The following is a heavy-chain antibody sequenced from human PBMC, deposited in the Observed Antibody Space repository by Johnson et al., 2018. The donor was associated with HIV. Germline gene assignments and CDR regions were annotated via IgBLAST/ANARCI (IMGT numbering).Heavy chain of an antibody. CDR1: GFTFSSYG. CDR2: ISYDGSNK. D-gene: IGHD6-13*01. CDR3: AKDGGARGSSWYEGVFDI. V-gene: IGHV3-30*18. J-gene: IGHJ3*02. Sequence: QMLLVESGGGVVQPGRSLRLSCAASGFTFSSYGMHLVRQAPGKGLEWLAVISYDGSNKYYADSVKGRFTISRANSKNTLYLQINSLRAEDTAVYYCAKDGGARGSSWYEGVFDIWGQGTMVTVSS.